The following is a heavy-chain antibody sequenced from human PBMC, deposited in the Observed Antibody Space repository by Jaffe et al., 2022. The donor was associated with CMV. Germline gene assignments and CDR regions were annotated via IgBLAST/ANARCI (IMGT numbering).Heavy chain of an antibody. J-gene: IGHJ6*02. CDR2: ISGSGGST. Sequence: EVQVLESGGDLVQPGGSLRLSCTASRFTFSSYAMNWVRQAPGKGLEWVSGISGSGGSTYYADSVQGRFTISRDNSNNTLYLQMNSLRVDDTAVYYCAKEFYDFGGVWGQGTTVTVSS. CDR3: AKEFYDFGGV. V-gene: IGHV3-23*01. D-gene: IGHD3-3*01. CDR1: RFTFSSYA.